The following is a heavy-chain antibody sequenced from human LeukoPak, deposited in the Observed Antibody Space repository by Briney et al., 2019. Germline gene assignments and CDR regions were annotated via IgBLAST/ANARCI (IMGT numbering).Heavy chain of an antibody. CDR3: ARARSGSYLFAY. D-gene: IGHD1-26*01. J-gene: IGHJ4*02. Sequence: SQTLSLTCAVYGGSFSGYYRSWIRQPPGKGLEWIGEIDHSGSTNYNPSLKSRVTISVDASKNQFSLKLSSVTAADTAVYYCARARSGSYLFAYWGQGTLVTVSS. CDR2: IDHSGST. CDR1: GGSFSGYY. V-gene: IGHV4-34*01.